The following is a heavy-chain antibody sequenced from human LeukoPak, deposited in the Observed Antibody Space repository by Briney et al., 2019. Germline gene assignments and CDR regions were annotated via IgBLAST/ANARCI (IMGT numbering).Heavy chain of an antibody. D-gene: IGHD6-13*01. CDR2: IIPIFGTA. V-gene: IGHV1-69*05. Sequence: GASVKVSCKASGGTFSSYAISWVRQAPGQGLEWMGGIIPIFGTANYAQKFQGRVTITTDESTSTAYMELSSLRSEDTAVYYCARRNTRRVVGSWYGVAFDIWGQGTMVTVSS. CDR1: GGTFSSYA. J-gene: IGHJ3*02. CDR3: ARRNTRRVVGSWYGVAFDI.